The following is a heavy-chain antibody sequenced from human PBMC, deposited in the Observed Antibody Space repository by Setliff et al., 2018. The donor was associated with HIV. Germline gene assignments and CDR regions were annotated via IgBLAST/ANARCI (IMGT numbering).Heavy chain of an antibody. CDR3: ATARRDYYDRGRRSHYYIDV. D-gene: IGHD3-22*01. CDR1: GYTFTNYD. CDR2: MNPDSRNT. V-gene: IGHV1-8*02. Sequence: ASVKVSCKPSGYTFTNYDINWVRQAAGQGLEWMGWMNPDSRNTGYAQRFEGSVTMTWDTSISTAYMELNNVKSEDTAVYYCATARRDYYDRGRRSHYYIDVWGQGTLVTVSS. J-gene: IGHJ4*02.